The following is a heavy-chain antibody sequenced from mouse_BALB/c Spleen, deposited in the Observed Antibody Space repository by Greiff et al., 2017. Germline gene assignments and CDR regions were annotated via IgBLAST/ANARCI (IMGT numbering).Heavy chain of an antibody. J-gene: IGHJ4*01. D-gene: IGHD4-1*01. Sequence: EVQLVESGGGLVKPGGSLKLSCAASGFTFSDYYMYWVRQTPEKRLEWVATISDGGSYTYYPDSVKGRFTISRDNAKNNLYLQMSSLKSEDTAMYYCARGLLGVMDYWGQGTSVTVSS. CDR3: ARGLLGVMDY. CDR1: GFTFSDYY. CDR2: ISDGGSYT. V-gene: IGHV5-4*02.